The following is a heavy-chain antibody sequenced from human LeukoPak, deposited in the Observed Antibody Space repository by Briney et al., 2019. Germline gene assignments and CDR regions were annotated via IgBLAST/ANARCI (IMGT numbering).Heavy chain of an antibody. V-gene: IGHV3-33*06. CDR2: IWYDGSNK. J-gene: IGHJ3*02. CDR3: AKVHSGSYVLSAFDI. D-gene: IGHD1-26*01. CDR1: GFTFSSYG. Sequence: GGSLRLSCAASGFTFSSYGMHWVRQAPGKGLEWVAVIWYDGSNKYYADSVKGRFTISRDNSKNTLYLQMNSLRAEDTAVYYCAKVHSGSYVLSAFDIWGQGTMVTVSS.